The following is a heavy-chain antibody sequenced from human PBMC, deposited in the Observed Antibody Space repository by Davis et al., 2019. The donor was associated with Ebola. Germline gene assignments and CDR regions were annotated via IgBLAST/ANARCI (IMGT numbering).Heavy chain of an antibody. CDR2: IIPIFGTA. Sequence: SVKVSCKASGGTFSSYAISWVRQAPGQGLEWMGGIIPIFGTANYAQKFQGRVTITADKSTSTAYMELRSLRSDDTAVYYCARVMTNYQYDILTGYYTDYYFDYWGQGTLVTVSS. V-gene: IGHV1-69*06. J-gene: IGHJ4*02. D-gene: IGHD3-9*01. CDR1: GGTFSSYA. CDR3: ARVMTNYQYDILTGYYTDYYFDY.